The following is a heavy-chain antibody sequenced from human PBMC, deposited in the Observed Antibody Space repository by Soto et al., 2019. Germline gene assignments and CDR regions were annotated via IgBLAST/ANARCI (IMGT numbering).Heavy chain of an antibody. CDR1: GFTFSSYG. CDR3: AKVPLPGYCSGGSCYSFDY. V-gene: IGHV3-30*18. J-gene: IGHJ4*02. D-gene: IGHD2-15*01. Sequence: GGSLRLSCAASGFTFSSYGMHWVRQAPGKGLGWVAVISYDGTNKYYADSVKGRFTISRDNSKNTLFLQMNSLRAEDTAVYYCAKVPLPGYCSGGSCYSFDYWGQGT. CDR2: ISYDGTNK.